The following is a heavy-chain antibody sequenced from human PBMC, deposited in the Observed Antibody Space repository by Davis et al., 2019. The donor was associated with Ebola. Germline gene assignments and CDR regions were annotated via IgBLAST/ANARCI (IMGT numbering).Heavy chain of an antibody. CDR2: INHSGST. CDR1: GGSFSGYY. CDR3: ARWGGYSNYGMDV. Sequence: SETLSLTCAVYGGSFSGYYWSWIRQPPGKGLEWIGEINHSGSTNYNPSLKSRVTISVDKSKNQFSLKLSSVTAADTAVYYCARWGGYSNYGMDVWGQGTTVTVSS. J-gene: IGHJ6*02. D-gene: IGHD4-11*01. V-gene: IGHV4-34*01.